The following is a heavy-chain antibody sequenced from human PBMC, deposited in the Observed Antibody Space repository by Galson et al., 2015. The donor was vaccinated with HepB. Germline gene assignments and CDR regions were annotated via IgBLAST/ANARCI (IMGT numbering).Heavy chain of an antibody. Sequence: SVKVSCKVSGYTLTELSMHWVRQAPGKGLEWMGGFDPEDGETIYAQKFQGRVTMTEDTSTDTAYMELSSLRSEDTAVYYCATAHIVVVTAIRREGAFDIWGQGTMVTVSS. CDR2: FDPEDGET. CDR1: GYTLTELS. D-gene: IGHD2-21*02. V-gene: IGHV1-24*01. CDR3: ATAHIVVVTAIRREGAFDI. J-gene: IGHJ3*02.